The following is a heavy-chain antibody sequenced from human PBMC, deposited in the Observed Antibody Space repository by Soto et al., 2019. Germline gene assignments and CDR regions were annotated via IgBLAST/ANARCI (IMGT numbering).Heavy chain of an antibody. CDR2: NHHSGTT. Sequence: QEQLQASRPGLVKPSGTLSITSAASGGSISDNWWRWGRPPPGKGLEWIGENHHSGTTNYNPSLKSRVTILVDKSASQISLTLNSVTAADTAVYYCARHVAVARTRGFDYWGQGTLVTVSS. V-gene: IGHV4-4*02. CDR3: ARHVAVARTRGFDY. J-gene: IGHJ4*02. CDR1: GGSISDNW. D-gene: IGHD6-19*01.